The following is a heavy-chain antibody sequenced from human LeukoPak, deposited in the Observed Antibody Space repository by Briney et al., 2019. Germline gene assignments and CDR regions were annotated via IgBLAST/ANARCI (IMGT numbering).Heavy chain of an antibody. CDR1: GFTFSSYA. CDR2: ISGSGGST. V-gene: IGHV3-23*01. Sequence: GGSLRLSCAASGFTFSSYAMSWVRQAPGKGLEWVSAISGSGGSTYYADSVKGRFTISRDNSKNTLYLQMNSLRAEDTAVYYCASSSTSRYYYYMDVWGKGTTVTVSS. CDR3: ASSSTSRYYYYMDV. J-gene: IGHJ6*03. D-gene: IGHD2-2*01.